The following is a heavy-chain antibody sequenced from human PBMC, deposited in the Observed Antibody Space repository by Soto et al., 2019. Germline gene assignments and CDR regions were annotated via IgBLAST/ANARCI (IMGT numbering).Heavy chain of an antibody. CDR3: VRPYYYDNSGYYFDY. CDR1: GGSISSSS. CDR2: ISSSSSYI. D-gene: IGHD3-22*01. V-gene: IGHV3-21*01. J-gene: IGHJ4*02. Sequence: ETLSLTCTVSGGSISSSSYYWGWIRQAPGKGLEWVSSISSSSSYIYYADSVKGRFTISRDNAKNSLYLQMNSLRAEDTAVYYCVRPYYYDNSGYYFDYWGLGTLVTVSS.